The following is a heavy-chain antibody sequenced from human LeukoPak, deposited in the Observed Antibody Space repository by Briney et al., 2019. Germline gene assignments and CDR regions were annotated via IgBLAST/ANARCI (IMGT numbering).Heavy chain of an antibody. J-gene: IGHJ3*02. CDR3: ARGPPDCSSTSCYAFDALDI. CDR1: GGSISITSYY. Sequence: SETLSLTCTVSGGSISITSYYWGWIRQPPGKGPEWIGSMYSSGSTYYNPSLKSRVTISVDTSKNQFSLKLSSVTAADTAVYYCARGPPDCSSTSCYAFDALDIWGQGTMVTVSS. D-gene: IGHD2-2*01. V-gene: IGHV4-39*07. CDR2: MYSSGST.